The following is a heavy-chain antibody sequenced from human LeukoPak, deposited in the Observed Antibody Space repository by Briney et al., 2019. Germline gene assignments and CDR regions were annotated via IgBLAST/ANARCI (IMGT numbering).Heavy chain of an antibody. D-gene: IGHD3-9*01. Sequence: GGSLRLSCAASGFTVSSNYMSWVRQAPGKGLEWVSVIYSGGSTYYADSVKGRFTISRDNSKSTLYIQMNSLRAEDTAVYYCAKDLVVPYYDILTGYTPPDYWGQGTLVTVSS. V-gene: IGHV3-53*05. J-gene: IGHJ4*02. CDR2: IYSGGST. CDR3: AKDLVVPYYDILTGYTPPDY. CDR1: GFTVSSNY.